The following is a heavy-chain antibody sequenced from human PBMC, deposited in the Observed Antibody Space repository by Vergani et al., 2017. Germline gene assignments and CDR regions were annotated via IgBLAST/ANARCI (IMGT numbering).Heavy chain of an antibody. D-gene: IGHD5-12*01. CDR3: AKVISGYDSGAFDI. CDR2: ISWNSGSI. Sequence: EVQLVESGGGLVQPGRSLRLSCAASGFTFDDYAMHWVRQAPGRGLEWVSGISWNSGSIGYADSVKGRFTISRDNAKNSLYLQMNSLRAEDTALYYCAKVISGYDSGAFDIWGQGTMVTVSP. J-gene: IGHJ3*02. V-gene: IGHV3-9*01. CDR1: GFTFDDYA.